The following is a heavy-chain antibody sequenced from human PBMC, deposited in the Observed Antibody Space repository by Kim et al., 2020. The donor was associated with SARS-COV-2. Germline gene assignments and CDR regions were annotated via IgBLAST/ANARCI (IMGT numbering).Heavy chain of an antibody. CDR1: GGSISSSSYY. CDR3: ARDFWDSRGGDTFDI. Sequence: GSLSLTCIVSGGSISSSSYYWAWIRQSPGKGLEWIGSIYYSGSTYHNPSLKSRVTISVDTSKNQFSLNLNSVTAADTAVYFCARDFWDSRGGDTFDIWGQGTLVTVSS. CDR2: IYYSGST. J-gene: IGHJ3*02. V-gene: IGHV4-39*07. D-gene: IGHD1-26*01.